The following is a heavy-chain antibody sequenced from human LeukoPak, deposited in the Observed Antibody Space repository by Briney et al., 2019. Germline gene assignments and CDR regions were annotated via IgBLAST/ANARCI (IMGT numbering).Heavy chain of an antibody. Sequence: GGSLRLSCAASGFTFSDYYMSWIRQAPGKGLEWVSYISSSGSTIYYADSVKGRFTISRDNAKNSLYLQMNSLRAEDTAVYYCAKDLRRYYGSGSYLDYWGQGTLVTVSS. CDR1: GFTFSDYY. V-gene: IGHV3-11*04. CDR2: ISSSGSTI. CDR3: AKDLRRYYGSGSYLDY. J-gene: IGHJ4*02. D-gene: IGHD3-10*01.